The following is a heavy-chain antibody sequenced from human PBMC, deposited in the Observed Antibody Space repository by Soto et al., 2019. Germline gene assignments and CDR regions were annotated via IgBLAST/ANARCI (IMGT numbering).Heavy chain of an antibody. CDR1: GYSFTSYW. D-gene: IGHD3-3*02. CDR3: VRGHFWSGSAARRNWFDP. CDR2: IYPGDSDT. J-gene: IGHJ5*02. V-gene: IGHV5-51*01. Sequence: EVQLVQSGAEVKKPGESLKISCKGSGYSFTSYWIGWVRQMPGKGLEWMGIIYPGDSDTRYSPSFQGQVTISADKSISTAYLQWSSLKASDTAMYYCVRGHFWSGSAARRNWFDPWGQGTLVTVSS.